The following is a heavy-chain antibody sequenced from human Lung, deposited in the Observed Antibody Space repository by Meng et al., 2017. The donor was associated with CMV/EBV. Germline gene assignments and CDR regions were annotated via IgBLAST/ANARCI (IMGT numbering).Heavy chain of an antibody. CDR2: IHSSGST. CDR3: ARASYGSGSPLGESWFDP. V-gene: IGHV4-31*03. J-gene: IGHJ5*02. Sequence: QVRLQGPGPGPVRPSHTLSLTCTVSGGSISSGGYYWSWIRQHPGKGLEWIGYIHSSGSTYYNPSLRSRLTISVDTSKNQFSLKLSSVTAADTAVYYCARASYGSGSPLGESWFDPWGQGTLVTVSS. D-gene: IGHD3-10*01. CDR1: GGSISSGGYY.